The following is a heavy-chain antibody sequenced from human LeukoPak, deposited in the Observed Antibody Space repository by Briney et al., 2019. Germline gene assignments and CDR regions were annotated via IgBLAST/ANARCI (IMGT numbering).Heavy chain of an antibody. Sequence: PGGSLRLSCAASGFAFSSYWMSWVRQAPGKGLEWEANMNEDGSEKNYVDSVKGRFTISRDNAQDSLYLQMNSLRAEDTAVYYCARDRGYSNFDYWGQGTLLTVSS. V-gene: IGHV3-7*01. CDR3: ARDRGYSNFDY. J-gene: IGHJ4*02. CDR1: GFAFSSYW. D-gene: IGHD4-11*01. CDR2: MNEDGSEK.